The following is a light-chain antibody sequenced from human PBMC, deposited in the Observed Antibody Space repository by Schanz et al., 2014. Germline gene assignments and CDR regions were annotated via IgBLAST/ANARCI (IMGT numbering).Light chain of an antibody. CDR2: DVT. CDR3: SSYTSSTTWL. CDR1: SSDVGGHNY. J-gene: IGLJ3*02. V-gene: IGLV2-14*01. Sequence: QSALTQPPSASGSPGQSVTISCTGTSSDVGGHNYVSWYQQHPGKAPKLMIYDVTNRPSGVSNRFSGSKSGNTASLTISGLQAEDEADYYCSSYTSSTTWLFGGGTKLTVL.